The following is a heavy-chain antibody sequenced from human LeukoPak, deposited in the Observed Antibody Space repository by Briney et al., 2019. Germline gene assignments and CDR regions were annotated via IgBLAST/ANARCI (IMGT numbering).Heavy chain of an antibody. CDR3: ARGGHDYGDPFFDY. CDR2: IKQDGSEK. Sequence: SGGSLRLSCAASGFTFSSYWMSWVRQAPGKGLEWVANIKQDGSEKYYVDSVKGRFTISRDNAKNSLYLQMNSLRAEDTAVYYCARGGHDYGDPFFDYGGQGTLVTVSS. CDR1: GFTFSSYW. V-gene: IGHV3-7*01. J-gene: IGHJ4*02. D-gene: IGHD4-17*01.